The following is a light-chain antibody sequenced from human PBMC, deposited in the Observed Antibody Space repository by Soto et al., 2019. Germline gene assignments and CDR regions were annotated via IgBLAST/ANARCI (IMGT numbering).Light chain of an antibody. CDR2: NGS. CDR1: QSISSF. Sequence: DIQMTQSPSSLSASLGDTVTITCRASQSISSFLNWYQQKSGKAPKLLIYNGSTLQSGVPSRFSGSGSGTEYSLTISSLQPEDFAVYYCQQSYSMPWTFGQGTKVDIK. J-gene: IGKJ1*01. CDR3: QQSYSMPWT. V-gene: IGKV1-39*01.